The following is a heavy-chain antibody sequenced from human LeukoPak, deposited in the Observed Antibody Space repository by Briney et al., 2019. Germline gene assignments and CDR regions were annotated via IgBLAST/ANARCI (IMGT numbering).Heavy chain of an antibody. CDR3: VRVGSAYGDPLEFDL. CDR1: GYSFNKFG. D-gene: IGHD2-21*01. CDR2: ISGYSGKT. Sequence: GASVKVSCKASGYSFNKFGISWVRQAPGQGLEWMGWISGYSGKTDSAQKLQDRVTMPTDNSTSTAYLELRSLRSDDTAVYFCVRVGSAYGDPLEFDLWGQGTLVTVSS. J-gene: IGHJ5*02. V-gene: IGHV1-18*01.